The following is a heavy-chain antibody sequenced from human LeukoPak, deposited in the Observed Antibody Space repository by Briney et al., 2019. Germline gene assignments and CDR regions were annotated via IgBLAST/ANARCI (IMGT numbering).Heavy chain of an antibody. J-gene: IGHJ4*02. D-gene: IGHD3-22*01. CDR3: AKDRSWYYDSSGYYSGGFDY. V-gene: IGHV3-9*01. CDR2: ISWNSGSI. Sequence: PGRSLRLSCAASGFTFDDYAMHWVRQAPGKGLEWVSGISWNSGSIGYADSVKGRFTISRDNAKNSLYLQMNSLRAEDTALYYCAKDRSWYYDSSGYYSGGFDYWGQGTLVTVSS. CDR1: GFTFDDYA.